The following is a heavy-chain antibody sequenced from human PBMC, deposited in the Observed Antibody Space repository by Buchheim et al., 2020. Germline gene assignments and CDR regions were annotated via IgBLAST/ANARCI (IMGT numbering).Heavy chain of an antibody. Sequence: QVQLQESGPGLVRPSQTLSLTCTVSGGSINSGDYYWSWVRQPPGKGLEWMGYIYFSGDTYYNPSLKSRITMSLDTSKKQFSLRLTSVTAADTAVYYCTKAVWSGYSNTFFFFGMDVWGQGTT. D-gene: IGHD3-3*01. J-gene: IGHJ6*01. CDR2: IYFSGDT. CDR1: GGSINSGDYY. CDR3: TKAVWSGYSNTFFFFGMDV. V-gene: IGHV4-30-4*01.